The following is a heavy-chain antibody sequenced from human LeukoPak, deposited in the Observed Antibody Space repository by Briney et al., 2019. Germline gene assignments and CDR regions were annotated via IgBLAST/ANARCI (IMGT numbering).Heavy chain of an antibody. J-gene: IGHJ6*03. V-gene: IGHV1-69*13. CDR2: IIPIFGTA. Sequence: GASVKVSCKASGYIFTTYAMNWVRQAPGQGLEWMGGIIPIFGTANYAQKFQGRVTTTADESTSTAYMELSSLRSEDTAVYYCARGRGPGAQRYYYYYYMDVWGKGTTVTISS. CDR3: ARGRGPGAQRYYYYYYMDV. D-gene: IGHD5-24*01. CDR1: GYIFTTYA.